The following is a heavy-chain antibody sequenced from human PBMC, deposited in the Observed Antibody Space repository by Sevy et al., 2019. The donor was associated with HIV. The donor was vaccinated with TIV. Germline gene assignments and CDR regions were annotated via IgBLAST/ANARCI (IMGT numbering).Heavy chain of an antibody. V-gene: IGHV3-30*18. CDR2: VSYDGSNK. CDR1: GFSFISYG. D-gene: IGHD1-26*01. Sequence: GGSLRLSCAASGFSFISYGMHWVRQAPGKGLEWVAVVSYDGSNKKYADSVKGRFTISRDNSKNTLYLQMNSLRAEDTAVHYCAKDMYTGGYLEYCFDSWGQGTLVTVSS. CDR3: AKDMYTGGYLEYCFDS. J-gene: IGHJ4*02.